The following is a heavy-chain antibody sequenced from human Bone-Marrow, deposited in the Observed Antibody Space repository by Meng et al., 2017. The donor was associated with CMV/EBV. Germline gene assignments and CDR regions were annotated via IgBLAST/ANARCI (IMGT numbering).Heavy chain of an antibody. CDR1: GFRFSSYG. J-gene: IGHJ2*01. D-gene: IGHD3-3*01. CDR2: IRYDGGNK. Sequence: GESLKISCAASGFRFSSYGMHWVRQAPGQGLEWVAFIRYDGGNKYFTDSVKGRFTISRDNSKNTLYLQMNSLRDEDTAVYYCAKEGPERIDANYDFWSGYLKGVGWYFEFWGRGTLVTVSS. CDR3: AKEGPERIDANYDFWSGYLKGVGWYFEF. V-gene: IGHV3-30*02.